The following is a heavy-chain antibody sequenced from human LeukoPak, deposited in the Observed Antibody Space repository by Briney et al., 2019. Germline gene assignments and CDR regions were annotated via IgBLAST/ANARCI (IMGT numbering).Heavy chain of an antibody. CDR1: GFTFSNYA. CDR3: ARERTPGSGYGVDY. D-gene: IGHD6-25*01. Sequence: PGGSLRLSCAASGFTFSNYAIHWVRQAPGKGLEWVALISYHGSNKYYADSVKGRFTISRDYSKNTLYLQMNGLRAEDTAVYYCARERTPGSGYGVDYWGQGTVVTVSS. V-gene: IGHV3-30*04. CDR2: ISYHGSNK. J-gene: IGHJ4*02.